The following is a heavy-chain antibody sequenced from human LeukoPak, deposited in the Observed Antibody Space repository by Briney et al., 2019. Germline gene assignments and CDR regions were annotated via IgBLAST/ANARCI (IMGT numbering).Heavy chain of an antibody. CDR2: ISGSGGTI. CDR1: GFPFTTHA. Sequence: GGSLRLSCAASGFPFTTHAMSWVRQASGKRLEWVSVISGSGGTIYYADSVKGRFTMSRDNSKNTLYLQMDSLRAEDTAVYYCAKDRVLGATDVFDYWGQGTLVTVSS. CDR3: AKDRVLGATDVFDY. D-gene: IGHD1-26*01. J-gene: IGHJ4*02. V-gene: IGHV3-23*01.